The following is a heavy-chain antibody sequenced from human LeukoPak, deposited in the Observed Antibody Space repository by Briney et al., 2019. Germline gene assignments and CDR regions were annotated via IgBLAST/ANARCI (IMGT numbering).Heavy chain of an antibody. J-gene: IGHJ4*02. CDR1: GYTFTSYG. Sequence: ASVKVSCKASGYTFTSYGISWVRQAPGQGLEWMGWISAYNGNTNYAQKLQGRVTMTTDTSTSTAYMELRSLRSDDTAVYYCARGRRMTTVTDPLPYWGQGTLVTVSS. CDR2: ISAYNGNT. V-gene: IGHV1-18*01. CDR3: ARGRRMTTVTDPLPY. D-gene: IGHD4-11*01.